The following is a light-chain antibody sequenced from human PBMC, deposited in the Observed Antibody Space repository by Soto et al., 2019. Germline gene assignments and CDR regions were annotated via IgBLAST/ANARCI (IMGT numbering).Light chain of an antibody. V-gene: IGLV2-23*01. CDR2: EGS. CDR1: SGDVGSYNL. CDR3: CSYAGSSEVV. Sequence: QSALTQPASVSGSPGQSITISCTGTSGDVGSYNLVSWYQQHPGKAPKLMIYEGSKRPSGVSNRISGSKSGNTASLTISGLQAEDEAHYYCCSYAGSSEVVFGGGTKLTVL. J-gene: IGLJ2*01.